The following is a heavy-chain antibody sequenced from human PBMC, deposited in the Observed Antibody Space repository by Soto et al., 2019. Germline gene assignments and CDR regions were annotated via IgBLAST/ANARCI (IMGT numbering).Heavy chain of an antibody. CDR2: IIPIFGTA. CDR1: GGTFSSYA. J-gene: IGHJ6*02. Sequence: ASVKVSCKASGGTFSSYAISWVRQAPGQGLEWMGGIIPIFGTANYAQKFQGRVTITADESTSTAYMELSSLRSEDTAVYYCARGEYYYDSSGYPPYYYYYGMDVWGQGTTVTVSS. V-gene: IGHV1-69*13. CDR3: ARGEYYYDSSGYPPYYYYYGMDV. D-gene: IGHD3-22*01.